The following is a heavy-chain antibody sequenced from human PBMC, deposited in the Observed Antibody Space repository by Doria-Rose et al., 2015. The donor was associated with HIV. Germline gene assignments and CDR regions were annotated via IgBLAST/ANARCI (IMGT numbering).Heavy chain of an antibody. V-gene: IGHV2-26*01. D-gene: IGHD6-13*01. J-gene: IGHJ4*02. CDR3: ARIKSSRWYHKYYFDF. CDR1: GVSLSSPGMG. CDR2: IFSDDER. Sequence: QITLKESGPVLVKPTETLTLTCTVSGVSLSSPGMGVSWIRQPPGQALEWLTNIFSDDERSYKTSLKSRLIISRGTSKSQVVLTMTDMDPVDTATYYCARIKSSRWYHKYYFDFWGQGTLVIVSA.